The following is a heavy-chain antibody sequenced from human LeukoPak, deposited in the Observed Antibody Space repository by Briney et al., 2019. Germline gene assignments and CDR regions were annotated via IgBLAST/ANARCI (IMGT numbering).Heavy chain of an antibody. Sequence: GGSLRLSCAASGFTFSYYYMYWIRQAPGQGLEWLSYISPSGTTIYYADSVKARFTVSRDNAESSLFLQMNNLKVEDTAIYFCARERSSGYYYGGYSYKFVDAWGRGTTVTVAS. CDR2: ISPSGTTI. CDR3: ARERSSGYYYGGYSYKFVDA. V-gene: IGHV3-11*01. CDR1: GFTFSYYY. J-gene: IGHJ6*03. D-gene: IGHD3-22*01.